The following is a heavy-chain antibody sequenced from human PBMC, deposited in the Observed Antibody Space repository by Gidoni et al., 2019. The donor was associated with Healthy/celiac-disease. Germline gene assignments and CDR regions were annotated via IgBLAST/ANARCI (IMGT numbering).Heavy chain of an antibody. CDR1: GFTFNTSG. CDR2: IKHDGSEN. J-gene: IGHJ4*02. V-gene: IGHV3-7*03. D-gene: IGHD6-19*01. Sequence: EVQLVESGGELVHPGGSLRLSCTASGFTFNTSGMRWVRQAPGKGLECVVNIKHDGSENYYVESVKGRFTISRDNANNSLCLQMNSLRADDTAVYYCAREIAVPSVGGTEVDHWGQGTLVTVSS. CDR3: AREIAVPSVGGTEVDH.